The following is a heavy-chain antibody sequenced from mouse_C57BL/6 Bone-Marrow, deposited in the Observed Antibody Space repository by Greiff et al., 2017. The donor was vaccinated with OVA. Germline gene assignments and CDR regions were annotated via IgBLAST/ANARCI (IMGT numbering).Heavy chain of an antibody. V-gene: IGHV5-12*01. J-gene: IGHJ4*01. CDR2: LSNGGGST. Sequence: EVKLMESGGGLVQPGGSLKLSCAASGFTFSDFYMYWIRQTPEKRLEWVAYLSNGGGSTYYPDTVKGRFTISRDNAKNTLYLQMSRLKSEDTAMYYCARLDAMDYWGQGTSVTVSS. CDR1: GFTFSDFY. CDR3: ARLDAMDY.